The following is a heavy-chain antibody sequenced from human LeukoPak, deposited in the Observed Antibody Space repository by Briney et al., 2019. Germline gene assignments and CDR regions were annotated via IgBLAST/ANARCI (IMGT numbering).Heavy chain of an antibody. Sequence: ASVKVSCKTSGYTFTSYDIIWVRQATGQGLEWMGWMNPNRGNTAYAQNFQGRVTFTRNTSISTAYLELSSLRSEDTAVYFCARGPDFSKYVDYWGQGALVTVSS. J-gene: IGHJ4*02. V-gene: IGHV1-8*03. D-gene: IGHD4-11*01. CDR2: MNPNRGNT. CDR3: ARGPDFSKYVDY. CDR1: GYTFTSYD.